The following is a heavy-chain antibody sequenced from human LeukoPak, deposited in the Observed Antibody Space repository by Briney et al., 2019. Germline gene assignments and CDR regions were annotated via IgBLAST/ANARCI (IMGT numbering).Heavy chain of an antibody. CDR2: ISDSGGRT. D-gene: IGHD3-22*01. CDR1: GITLSNYG. CDR3: AKRGVVIRVILVGFHKEAYYFDS. Sequence: GGSLRLSCAVSGITLSNYGMSWVRQAPGKGLEWVAGISDSGGRTNYADSVKGRFTISRDNSKNTLYLQMNSLRAEGTAVYFCAKRGVVIRVILVGFHKEAYYFDSWGQGALVTVSS. J-gene: IGHJ4*02. V-gene: IGHV3-23*01.